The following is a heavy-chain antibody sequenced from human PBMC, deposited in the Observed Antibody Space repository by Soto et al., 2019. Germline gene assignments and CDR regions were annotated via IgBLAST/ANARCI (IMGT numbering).Heavy chain of an antibody. CDR3: ARGRIVVVVAAKRSWFDP. CDR1: GGSFSGYY. Sequence: SETLSLTCAVYGGSFSGYYWSWIRQPPGKGLEWIGEINHSGSTNYNPSLKSRVTISVDTSKNQFSLKLSSVTAADTAVYYCARGRIVVVVAAKRSWFDPWGQGTLVTVSS. CDR2: INHSGST. D-gene: IGHD2-15*01. J-gene: IGHJ5*02. V-gene: IGHV4-34*01.